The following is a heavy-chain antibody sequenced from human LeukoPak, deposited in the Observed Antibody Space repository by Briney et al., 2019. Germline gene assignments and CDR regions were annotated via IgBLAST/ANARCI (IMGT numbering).Heavy chain of an antibody. V-gene: IGHV4-59*01. CDR1: GGSISSYY. CDR2: IYYNGST. J-gene: IGHJ6*03. Sequence: SETLSLTCTVSGGSISSYYWSWIRQPPGKGLEWIGYIYYNGSTKYNPSLKSPLTISVDTSKNQFSLKLNSVTAADTAVYYCARTTEAHSWRTRYYDYYMDVWGKGTTVAVSS. CDR3: ARTTEAHSWRTRYYDYYMDV. D-gene: IGHD6-13*01.